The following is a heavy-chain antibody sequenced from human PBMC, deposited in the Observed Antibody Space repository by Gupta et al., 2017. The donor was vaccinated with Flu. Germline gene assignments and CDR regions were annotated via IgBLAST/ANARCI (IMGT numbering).Heavy chain of an antibody. D-gene: IGHD1-1*01. V-gene: IGHV3-23*01. Sequence: EVQLLESGGGLVQPGVSLRLSCAASGFTFSSYAMSWVRQAPGKGLEWVSAISGSGGSTYYADSVKGRFTISRDNSKNTLYLQMNSLRAEDTAVYYCAKRQGNWNYFDYWGQGTLVTVSS. CDR3: AKRQGNWNYFDY. CDR2: ISGSGGST. J-gene: IGHJ4*02. CDR1: GFTFSSYA.